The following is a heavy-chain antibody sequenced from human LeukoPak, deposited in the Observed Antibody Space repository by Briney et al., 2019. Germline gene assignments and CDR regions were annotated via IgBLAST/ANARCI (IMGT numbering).Heavy chain of an antibody. CDR2: INHSGST. D-gene: IGHD6-19*01. J-gene: IGHJ4*02. V-gene: IGHV4-34*01. CDR1: GGSFSGYY. CDR3: ARARSSGWLSHFDY. Sequence: PSETLSLTCAVYGGSFSGYYWSWIRQPPGKGLEWIGEINHSGSTNYNPSLKSRVTISVDTSKNQFSLKLSSVTAADTAAYYCARARSSGWLSHFDYWGQGTLVTVSS.